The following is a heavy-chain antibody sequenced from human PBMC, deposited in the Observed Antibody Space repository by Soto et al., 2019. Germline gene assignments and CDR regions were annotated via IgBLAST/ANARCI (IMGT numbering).Heavy chain of an antibody. D-gene: IGHD6-13*01. Sequence: PSQTLSLTCAISGDSVSSNSAAWNWIRQSPSRGLEWLGRTYYRSKWYNDYAVSVKSRITINPDTSKNQLSLQLNSVTPEDTAVYYCARDFEKQLVRSSDLYYYYGMDVWGQGTTVTVS. V-gene: IGHV6-1*01. CDR3: ARDFEKQLVRSSDLYYYYGMDV. CDR1: GDSVSSNSAA. CDR2: TYYRSKWYN. J-gene: IGHJ6*02.